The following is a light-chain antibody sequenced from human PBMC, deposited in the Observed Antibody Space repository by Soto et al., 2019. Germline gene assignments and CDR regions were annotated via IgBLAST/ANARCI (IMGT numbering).Light chain of an antibody. V-gene: IGKV3-20*01. CDR1: QSVSSNH. J-gene: IGKJ1*01. CDR3: QQSHISPRT. Sequence: DIVLTQSPGTLSLSPGERATLSCRASQSVSSNHLAWYQQKPGQAPRLLIYGGSSRATGIPVRFSGSGSGTDFTLTISRLEPEDFAVYYCQQSHISPRTFGQGTKVDI. CDR2: GGS.